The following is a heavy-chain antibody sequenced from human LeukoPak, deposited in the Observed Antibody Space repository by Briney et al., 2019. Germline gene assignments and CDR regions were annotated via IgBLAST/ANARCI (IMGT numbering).Heavy chain of an antibody. CDR1: GFTFSFST. Sequence: GGSLRLSCASSGFTFSFSTMNWVRQAPGKGLEWVSFISGGTSTIYYADSVKGRFTISRDNAKNSLYLQMNSLRDEDTAVYYCSTNSNYDFDIWGQGTMVTVSS. J-gene: IGHJ3*02. V-gene: IGHV3-48*02. CDR2: ISGGTSTI. CDR3: STNSNYDFDI. D-gene: IGHD2-8*01.